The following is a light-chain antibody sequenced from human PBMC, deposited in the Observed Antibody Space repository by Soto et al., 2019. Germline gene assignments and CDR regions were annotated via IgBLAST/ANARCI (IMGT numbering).Light chain of an antibody. Sequence: QSALTQPASVSGSPGQSITISCTGTSSDVGGYDYVSWYQQHPGKVPKLTIYEVFRRPSGISDRFSGSKSGNTASLTISGLQAEDEADYYCCSYTTSSTFVFGGRTKVTVL. J-gene: IGLJ2*01. CDR3: CSYTTSSTFV. CDR2: EVF. CDR1: SSDVGGYDY. V-gene: IGLV2-14*03.